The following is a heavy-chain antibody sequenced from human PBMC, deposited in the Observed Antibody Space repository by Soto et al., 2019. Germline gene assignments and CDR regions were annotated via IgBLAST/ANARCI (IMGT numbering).Heavy chain of an antibody. V-gene: IGHV4-59*01. CDR3: AREEVAAAGTFDY. J-gene: IGHJ4*02. CDR1: GGSISSYY. CDR2: IYYSGST. Sequence: SETLSLTCTVSGGSISSYYWSWIRQPPGKGLEWIGYIYYSGSTNYNPSLKSRVTISVDTSKNQFSLKLSSVTAADTAVYYCAREEVAAAGTFDYWGQGTLVTVSS. D-gene: IGHD6-13*01.